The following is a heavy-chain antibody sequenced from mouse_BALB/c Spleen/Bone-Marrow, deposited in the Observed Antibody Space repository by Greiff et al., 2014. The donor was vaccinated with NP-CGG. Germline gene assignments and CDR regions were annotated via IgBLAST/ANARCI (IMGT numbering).Heavy chain of an antibody. Sequence: QVQLKQSGAELARPGASVKLSCKASGYTFTSYWMQWVKQRPGQGLEWIGAIYLGDGDTRYTQKFKGKATLTADKSSSTAYMQLSSLASEDSAVYYCARFYEGAMDYWGQGTSVTVSS. D-gene: IGHD2-12*01. CDR1: GYTFTSYW. J-gene: IGHJ4*01. CDR2: IYLGDGDT. V-gene: IGHV1-87*01. CDR3: ARFYEGAMDY.